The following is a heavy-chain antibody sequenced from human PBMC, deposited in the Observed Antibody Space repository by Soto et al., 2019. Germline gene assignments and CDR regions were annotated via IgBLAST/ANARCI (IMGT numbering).Heavy chain of an antibody. Sequence: PVGSLRLSCAASGFTFSSYAMRWVRQAPGKGLEWVSAISGSGGCAYYVDFVKGRFTISRENGENSLFLQMNSLRGEDTAVYYCAKETRPGIVPVITTSFDYWGQGTLVTVSS. CDR2: ISGSGGCA. V-gene: IGHV3-23*01. CDR1: GFTFSSYA. J-gene: IGHJ4*02. CDR3: AKETRPGIVPVITTSFDY. D-gene: IGHD3-22*01.